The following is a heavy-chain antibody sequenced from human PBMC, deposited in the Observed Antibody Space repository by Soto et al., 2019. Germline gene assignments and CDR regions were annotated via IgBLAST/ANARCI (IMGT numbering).Heavy chain of an antibody. CDR2: IYHSGST. Sequence: KPSETLSLTCAVSGGSISSGGYSWSWIRQPPGKGLEWIGYIYHSGSTYYNPSLKSRVTISVDRSKNQFSLKLSSVTAADTAVYYCARAPWYYGSGKGGWFDPWGQGTLVTVSS. CDR3: ARAPWYYGSGKGGWFDP. V-gene: IGHV4-30-2*01. CDR1: GGSISSGGYS. D-gene: IGHD3-10*01. J-gene: IGHJ5*02.